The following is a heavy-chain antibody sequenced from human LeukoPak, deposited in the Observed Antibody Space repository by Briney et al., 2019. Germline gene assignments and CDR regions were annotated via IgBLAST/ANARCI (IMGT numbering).Heavy chain of an antibody. D-gene: IGHD6-13*01. CDR1: GGSISSGGYY. J-gene: IGHJ4*02. V-gene: IGHV4-31*03. CDR2: IYYSGST. CDR3: TREEQQLGLDY. Sequence: PSETLSLTCTVSGGSISSGGYYWSWIRQHPGKGLEWIGYIYYSGSTYYNPSLKSRVTISVDTSKNQFSLKLSSVTAADTAEYYCTREEQQLGLDYWGQGTLVTVPS.